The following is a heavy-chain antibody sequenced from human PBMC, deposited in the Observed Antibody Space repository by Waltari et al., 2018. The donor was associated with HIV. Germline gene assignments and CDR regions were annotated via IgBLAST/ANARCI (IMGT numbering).Heavy chain of an antibody. V-gene: IGHV3-49*04. CDR2: SRSKTSGETR. CDR1: GFTFVDYA. CDR3: VRDLAWRAFDV. Sequence: QLVESGGALIQPGRSLRLSCTDSGFTFVDYAMNWVRQAPGRGREWVGVSRSKTSGETREYAASVKGRFGISRDDSKGMVYLQMNSLRADDTALYYCVRDLAWRAFDVWGQGTMVTVSS. D-gene: IGHD3-3*01. J-gene: IGHJ3*01.